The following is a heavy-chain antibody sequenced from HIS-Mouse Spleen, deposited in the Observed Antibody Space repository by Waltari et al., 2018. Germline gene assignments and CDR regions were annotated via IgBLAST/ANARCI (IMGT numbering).Heavy chain of an antibody. CDR3: ARDPQVGATRGGFDY. CDR2: INPNSGGT. CDR1: GYTSTGYY. Sequence: QVQLVQSGAEVKKPGASVKVSCTASGYTSTGYYMHWARQAPGQGLEWMGWINPNSGGTNYAQKFQGRVTMTRDTSISTAYMELSRLRSDDTAVYYCARDPQVGATRGGFDYWGQGTLVTVSS. J-gene: IGHJ4*02. D-gene: IGHD1-26*01. V-gene: IGHV1-2*02.